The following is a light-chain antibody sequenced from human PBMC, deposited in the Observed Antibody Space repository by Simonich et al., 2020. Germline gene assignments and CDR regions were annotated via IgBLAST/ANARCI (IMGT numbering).Light chain of an antibody. Sequence: EIVLTQSPATLSLSPGERATLSCRASQSVSIYLAWYQQKPGQAPRLLIYEASNRATGIPARFSGSGSGTDFTLTISSLEPEDFAVYYCQQRSNWPITFGQGTRLEIK. CDR2: EAS. CDR1: QSVSIY. J-gene: IGKJ5*01. V-gene: IGKV3-11*01. CDR3: QQRSNWPIT.